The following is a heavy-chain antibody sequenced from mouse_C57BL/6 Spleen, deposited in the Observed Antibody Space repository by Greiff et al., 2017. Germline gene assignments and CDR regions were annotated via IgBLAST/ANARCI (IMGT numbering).Heavy chain of an antibody. D-gene: IGHD1-1*01. CDR1: GFNIKNTY. CDR2: IDPANGNT. CDR3: APLYYGSSYAFAY. Sequence: VQLQQSVAELVRPGASVKLSCTASGFNIKNTYMHWVEQRPEQGLEWIGRIDPANGNTKYAPKFQGKATITADTSSNTAYLQLSSLTSEDTAIYYCAPLYYGSSYAFAYWGQGTLVTVSA. V-gene: IGHV14-3*01. J-gene: IGHJ3*01.